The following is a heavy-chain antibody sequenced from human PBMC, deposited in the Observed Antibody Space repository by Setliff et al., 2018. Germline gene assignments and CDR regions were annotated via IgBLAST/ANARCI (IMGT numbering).Heavy chain of an antibody. CDR1: GFTFSVSA. CDR3: TTDPGSYNFWSGYPYYYYYMDV. Sequence: LRLSCAASGFTFSVSAMYWVRQASGKGLEWVGRIRSKGDSYATIYAASVRGRFTISRDDSKNTLYLQMNSLKTEDTAVYYCTTDPGSYNFWSGYPYYYYYMDVWGKGTTVTVSS. J-gene: IGHJ6*03. V-gene: IGHV3-73*01. CDR2: IRSKGDSYAT. D-gene: IGHD3-3*01.